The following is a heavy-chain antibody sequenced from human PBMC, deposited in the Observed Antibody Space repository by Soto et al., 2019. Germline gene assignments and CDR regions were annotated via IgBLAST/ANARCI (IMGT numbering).Heavy chain of an antibody. J-gene: IGHJ5*02. CDR1: GFTFNTYD. CDR2: ITTSSAYI. Sequence: EVQLVESGGGLVKPGGSLRLSCAASGFTFNTYDMNWVRQAPGKGLEWVSSITTSSAYIYYADSLKGRITISRDSAKNSVFLQINSLRAEDTAVYYCVRSGTARLLRHSWFDTWGQGTLVTVSS. CDR3: VRSGTARLLRHSWFDT. D-gene: IGHD2-21*01. V-gene: IGHV3-21*01.